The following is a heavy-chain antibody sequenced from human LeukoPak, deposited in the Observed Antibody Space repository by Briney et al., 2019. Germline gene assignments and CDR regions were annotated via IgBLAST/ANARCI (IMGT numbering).Heavy chain of an antibody. J-gene: IGHJ5*02. CDR3: ARSSEDSSGYYLDDP. V-gene: IGHV1-46*01. Sequence: ASVKVSCKASGYTFTSNYIHWVRQAPGQGLEWMGIINPSGGSTSYAQKFQGRVTMTRDTSTSTVYMELSSLRSEDTAVYYCARSSEDSSGYYLDDPWGQGTLVTVSS. CDR2: INPSGGST. CDR1: GYTFTSNY. D-gene: IGHD3-22*01.